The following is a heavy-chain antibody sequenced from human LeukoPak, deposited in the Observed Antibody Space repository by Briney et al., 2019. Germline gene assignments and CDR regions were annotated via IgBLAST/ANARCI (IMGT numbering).Heavy chain of an antibody. Sequence: GGSLRLSCAASGFTFSSFATSWVRQAPGKGLEWVSLISDGGDSTYYADSVKGRFTISRHNSKNTLYLQMNSLRAEDTAVYYCARGKYYYDSSGYYPFDYWGQGTLVTVSS. CDR2: ISDGGDST. V-gene: IGHV3-23*01. CDR3: ARGKYYYDSSGYYPFDY. J-gene: IGHJ4*02. D-gene: IGHD3-22*01. CDR1: GFTFSSFA.